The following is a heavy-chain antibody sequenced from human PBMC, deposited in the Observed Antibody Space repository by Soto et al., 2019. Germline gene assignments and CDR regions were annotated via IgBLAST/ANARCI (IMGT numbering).Heavy chain of an antibody. J-gene: IGHJ6*04. CDR1: GFTFSSYS. CDR2: ISSSSSTI. D-gene: IGHD1-1*01. V-gene: IGHV3-48*01. Sequence: GGSLRLSCAASGFTFSSYSMNWVRQAPGKGLEWVSYISSSSSTIYYADSVKGRFTISRDNAKNSLYLQMNSLRAEDTAVYYCARGNDYKQMDVWGKGTTVTVSS. CDR3: ARGNDYKQMDV.